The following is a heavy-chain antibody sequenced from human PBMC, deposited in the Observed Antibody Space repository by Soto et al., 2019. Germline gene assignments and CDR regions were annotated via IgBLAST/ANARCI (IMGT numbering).Heavy chain of an antibody. Sequence: QVQLQESGPGLVKPSQTLSLTCTVSGGSISSGGYYWSWIRQHPGKGLEWIGYIYYSGSTYYNPSLKSRVTISVDTSKNQFSLKLSSVTAADTAVYYCARGGRGIFKVGYFDSWGQGTLVTVSS. CDR1: GGSISSGGYY. V-gene: IGHV4-31*03. J-gene: IGHJ4*02. D-gene: IGHD3-16*01. CDR3: ARGGRGIFKVGYFDS. CDR2: IYYSGST.